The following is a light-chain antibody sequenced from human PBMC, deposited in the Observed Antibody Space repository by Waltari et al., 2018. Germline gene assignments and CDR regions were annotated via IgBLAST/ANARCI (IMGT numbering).Light chain of an antibody. CDR1: QSVSSSY. V-gene: IGKV3-20*01. CDR3: QQYGSSPPIYT. CDR2: GAS. J-gene: IGKJ2*01. Sequence: EIVLTQSPGTLSLSPGERATLSCRASQSVSSSYLAWYQQKPGQAPRLLIYGASSRATGIPDRFSGGGSGTDFTLTISRLEPEDFAVYYCQQYGSSPPIYTFGQGTKLEIK.